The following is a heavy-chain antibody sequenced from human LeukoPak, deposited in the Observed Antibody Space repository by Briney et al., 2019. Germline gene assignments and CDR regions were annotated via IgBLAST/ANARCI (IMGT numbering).Heavy chain of an antibody. CDR1: GGSISSSDYL. D-gene: IGHD3-16*01. V-gene: IGHV4-39*01. J-gene: IGHJ5*02. CDR2: FYYNGVT. Sequence: SETLSLTCTVSGGSISSSDYLWAWVRQPPGKGLEWIGDFYYNGVTSYDPSLKSRVTISVDTSKNQFSLNLTSVTAADKAVYHCVRRNYVSGRIDPWGQGTLVTVSS. CDR3: VRRNYVSGRIDP.